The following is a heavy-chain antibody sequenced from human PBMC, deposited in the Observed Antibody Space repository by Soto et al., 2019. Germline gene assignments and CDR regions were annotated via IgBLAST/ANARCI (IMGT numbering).Heavy chain of an antibody. J-gene: IGHJ4*02. CDR3: ARDFR. CDR2: IKEDGSEK. Sequence: EVQVVESGGGLVQPGGSLRLSCAASGFTFSDHWMSWVRQAPGKGLEWVASIKEDGSEKNYVNSVKGRFTISRDNANNSLHLQMNGLRAEDTAVYYCARDFRWGQGTLVTVSS. CDR1: GFTFSDHW. V-gene: IGHV3-7*01.